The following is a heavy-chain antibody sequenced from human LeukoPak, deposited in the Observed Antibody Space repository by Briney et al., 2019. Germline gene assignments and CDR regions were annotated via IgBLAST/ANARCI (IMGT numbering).Heavy chain of an antibody. D-gene: IGHD2-21*01. V-gene: IGHV3-30*02. CDR3: AKDWEAYCGGDCYSAFDY. CDR1: DITFSTYG. J-gene: IGHJ4*02. Sequence: GGSLRLSCAASDITFSTYGMHWVRQAPGKGLEWVAFIRYDGTKEYYGDSVKGRFTISRDNSKDIVYLQMNSLRAEDTAVYYCAKDWEAYCGGDCYSAFDYWDQGTLVTVSS. CDR2: IRYDGTKE.